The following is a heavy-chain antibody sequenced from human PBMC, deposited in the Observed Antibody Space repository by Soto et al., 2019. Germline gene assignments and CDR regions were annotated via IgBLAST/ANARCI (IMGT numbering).Heavy chain of an antibody. CDR3: ATGNYYDSSGPLFDL. CDR1: GYTLTELS. CDR2: FDPEDGET. Sequence: VKVSCKVSGYTLTELSMHWVRQAPGKGLEWMGGFDPEDGETIYAQKFQGRVTMTEDTSTDTAYMELSSLRSEDTAVYYCATGNYYDSSGPLFDLWGRGTLVTVSS. D-gene: IGHD3-22*01. V-gene: IGHV1-24*01. J-gene: IGHJ2*01.